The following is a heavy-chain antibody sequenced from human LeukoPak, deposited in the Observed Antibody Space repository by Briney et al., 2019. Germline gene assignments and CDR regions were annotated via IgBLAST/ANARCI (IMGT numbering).Heavy chain of an antibody. J-gene: IGHJ4*02. V-gene: IGHV4-59*12. CDR1: GGSISSYY. Sequence: SETLSLTCTVSGGSISSYYWSWIRQPPGKGLEWIGYIYYSGSTNYNPSLKSRVTISVDTSKNQFSLKLSSVTAADTAVYYCARESGFRAAAGKTDYWGQGTLVTVSS. CDR2: IYYSGST. D-gene: IGHD6-13*01. CDR3: ARESGFRAAAGKTDY.